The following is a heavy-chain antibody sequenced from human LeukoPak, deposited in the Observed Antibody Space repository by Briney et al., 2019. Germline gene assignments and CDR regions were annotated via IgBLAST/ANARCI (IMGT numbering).Heavy chain of an antibody. CDR1: GFTFSDYY. J-gene: IGHJ4*02. Sequence: GGSLRLSCAASGFTFSDYYMSWIRQAPGKGLEWVSYISSSSSYTNYADSVKGRFTISRDNAKKSLYLQMNSLRAEDTAVYYCARCAGFGESCDYWGQGTLVTVSS. D-gene: IGHD3-10*01. CDR3: ARCAGFGESCDY. V-gene: IGHV3-11*03. CDR2: ISSSSSYT.